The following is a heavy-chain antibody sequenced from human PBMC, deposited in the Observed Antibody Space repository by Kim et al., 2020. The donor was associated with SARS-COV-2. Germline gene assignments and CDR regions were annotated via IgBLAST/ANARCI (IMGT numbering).Heavy chain of an antibody. CDR3: ARGRSSYL. D-gene: IGHD6-13*01. Sequence: SETLSLTCTVSGASITTYFWSWIRHPPGKGLEWIGYIYYSGTTKYNPSLQSRVPISVDMSKNQFSLRLSSVTATDTAVYYCARGRSSYLWGQGTLVAVSS. CDR2: IYYSGTT. J-gene: IGHJ5*02. CDR1: GASITTYF. V-gene: IGHV4-59*13.